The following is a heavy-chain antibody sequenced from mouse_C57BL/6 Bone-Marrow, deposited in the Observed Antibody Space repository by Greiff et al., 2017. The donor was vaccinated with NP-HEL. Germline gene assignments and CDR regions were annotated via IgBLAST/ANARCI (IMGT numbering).Heavy chain of an antibody. Sequence: EVQVVESGGGLVKPGGSLKLSCAASGFTFSDYGMHWVRQAPEKGLEWVAYISSGSSTIYYADTVKGRFTISRDNAKNTLFLQMTSLMSEDTAMYYCARVYYGSSYPYYFDYWGQGTTLTVSS. J-gene: IGHJ2*01. CDR2: ISSGSSTI. D-gene: IGHD1-1*01. V-gene: IGHV5-17*01. CDR3: ARVYYGSSYPYYFDY. CDR1: GFTFSDYG.